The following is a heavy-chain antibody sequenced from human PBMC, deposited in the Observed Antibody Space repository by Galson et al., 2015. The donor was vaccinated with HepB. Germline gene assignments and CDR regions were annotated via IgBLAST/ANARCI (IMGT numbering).Heavy chain of an antibody. V-gene: IGHV1-69*13. J-gene: IGHJ6*02. D-gene: IGHD1-26*01. CDR1: GGTFSSYA. CDR3: ARGGLHSGSYWDPYYYYGMDV. CDR2: IIPIFGTA. Sequence: SVKVSCKASGGTFSSYAISWVRQAPGQGLEWMGGIIPIFGTANYAQKFQGRVTITADESTSTAYMELSSLRSEDTAVYYCARGGLHSGSYWDPYYYYGMDVWGQGTTVTVSS.